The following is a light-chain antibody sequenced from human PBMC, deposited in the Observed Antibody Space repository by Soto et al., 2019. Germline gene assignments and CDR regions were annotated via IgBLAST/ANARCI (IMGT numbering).Light chain of an antibody. CDR1: QSVSTY. CDR3: QQRSSWPS. Sequence: DIVLTQSPATLSLSPGERATLSCRASQSVSTYLAWYQQKPGQAPRLLIYDASNRATGIPARFSGSGSGTDFTLTISSLEPEDFAVYHCQQRSSWPSFSQGTRLEIK. J-gene: IGKJ5*01. CDR2: DAS. V-gene: IGKV3-11*01.